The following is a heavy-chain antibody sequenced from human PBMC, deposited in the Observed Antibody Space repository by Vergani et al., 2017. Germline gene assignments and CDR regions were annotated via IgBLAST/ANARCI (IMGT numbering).Heavy chain of an antibody. J-gene: IGHJ5*02. D-gene: IGHD6-19*01. CDR2: IYTSGST. CDR3: ASDTHSGQRADR. CDR1: GGSISSGDYY. Sequence: QVQLQESGPGLVKPSQTLSLTCTVSGGSISSGDYYWSWIRQPAGKGLEWIGRIYTSGSTNYNPSLKSRVTISVDTSKNHFSLKLSSVTAADTAVYYCASDTHSGQRADRWGQGILVTVTS. V-gene: IGHV4-61*02.